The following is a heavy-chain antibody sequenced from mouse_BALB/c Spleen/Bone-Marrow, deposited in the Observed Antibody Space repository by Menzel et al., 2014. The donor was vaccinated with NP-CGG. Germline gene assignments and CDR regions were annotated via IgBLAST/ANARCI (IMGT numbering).Heavy chain of an antibody. V-gene: IGHV5-17*02. J-gene: IGHJ4*01. Sequence: EVKLLESGRGLVQPGGSRKLSCAASGFTFSSLGMHWVRQAPEKGLEWVAYISTGSSTIYYADTVKGRFTISRDNPKNTLCRQMSSLRSEDTAMYYCARSGRDYAMDFWGQGTSVTVSA. CDR3: ARSGRDYAMDF. CDR2: ISTGSSTI. CDR1: GFTFSSLG. D-gene: IGHD3-1*01.